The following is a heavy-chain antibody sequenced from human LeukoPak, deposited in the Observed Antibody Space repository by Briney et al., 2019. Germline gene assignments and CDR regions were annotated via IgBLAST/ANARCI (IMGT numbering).Heavy chain of an antibody. CDR1: GFTFSTYE. CDR3: ARDNRVDGSFDY. V-gene: IGHV3-48*03. Sequence: GGSLRLSCAASGFTFSTYEMSWARQAPGRGLEWVSYIISSGSTTYYADSVKGRFTISRDNAKSSLYLQMNSLRAEDTAVYYCARDNRVDGSFDYWGQGTLVTVSS. D-gene: IGHD5-12*01. J-gene: IGHJ4*02. CDR2: IISSGSTT.